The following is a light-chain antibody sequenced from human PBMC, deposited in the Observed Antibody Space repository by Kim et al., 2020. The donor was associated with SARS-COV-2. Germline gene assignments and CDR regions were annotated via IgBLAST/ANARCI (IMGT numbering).Light chain of an antibody. Sequence: GDRVTITCRGSQGIGNYLAWDQQKPGKAPKVLIYDASSLESGVPSRVRGSGSGKEFTLNNNSLQPDDFATYYCQQYLYYWTFGQGTKVDIK. J-gene: IGKJ1*01. CDR2: DAS. V-gene: IGKV1-5*01. CDR1: QGIGNY. CDR3: QQYLYYWT.